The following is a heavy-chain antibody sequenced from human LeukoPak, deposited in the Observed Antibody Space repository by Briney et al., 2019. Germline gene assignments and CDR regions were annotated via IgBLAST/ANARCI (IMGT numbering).Heavy chain of an antibody. Sequence: KPSETLSLTCAVYGGSFSGYYWSWIRQPPGKGLEWIGEINHSGSTNYNPSLKSRVTISVDTSKNQFSLKLSSVTAADTAVYYCARLDTAMVTGSDAFDIWGQGTMVTVSS. V-gene: IGHV4-34*01. J-gene: IGHJ3*02. CDR1: GGSFSGYY. CDR3: ARLDTAMVTGSDAFDI. CDR2: INHSGST. D-gene: IGHD5-18*01.